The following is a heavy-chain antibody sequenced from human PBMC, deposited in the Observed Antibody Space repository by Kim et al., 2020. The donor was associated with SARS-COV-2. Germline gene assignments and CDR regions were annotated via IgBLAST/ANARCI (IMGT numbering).Heavy chain of an antibody. J-gene: IGHJ4*01. D-gene: IGHD4-17*01. CDR1: GGSISSSSYY. CDR3: ARQALKGLYGDDFDY. CDR2: IYYSGST. V-gene: IGHV4-39*01. Sequence: SETLSLTCTVSGGSISSSSYYWGWIRQPPGKGLEWIGSIYYSGSTYYNPSLKSRVTISVDTSKNQFSLKLSSVTAADTAVYYCARQALKGLYGDDFDYWG.